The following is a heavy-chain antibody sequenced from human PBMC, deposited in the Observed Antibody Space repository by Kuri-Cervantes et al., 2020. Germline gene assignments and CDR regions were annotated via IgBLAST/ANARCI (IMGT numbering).Heavy chain of an antibody. D-gene: IGHD6-13*01. J-gene: IGHJ5*02. CDR3: ARVGSSWYRNLGGWFDP. CDR1: GFSLRRGEEA. CDR2: IYHSGST. Sequence: LVKPTQTLTLTCTFSGFSLRRGEEAVGWIRQPPGKGLEWIGYIYHSGSTYYNLSLKSRVTISVDRSKNQFSLKLSSVTAADTAVYYCARVGSSWYRNLGGWFDPWGQGTLVTVSS. V-gene: IGHV4-30-2*01.